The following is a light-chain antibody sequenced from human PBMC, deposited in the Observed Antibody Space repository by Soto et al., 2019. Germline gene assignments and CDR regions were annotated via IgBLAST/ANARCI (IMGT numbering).Light chain of an antibody. J-gene: IGLJ2*01. CDR3: QAWDSSNVV. CDR2: QDS. CDR1: KLGDKY. V-gene: IGLV3-1*01. Sequence: SYELTQPPSVSVSPGQTASITCSGDKLGDKYACWYQQKPGQSPVLVIYQDSKRPSGIPERFSGSNSGNTATLTISGTQAMDEADYYCQAWDSSNVVFGGGITLTVL.